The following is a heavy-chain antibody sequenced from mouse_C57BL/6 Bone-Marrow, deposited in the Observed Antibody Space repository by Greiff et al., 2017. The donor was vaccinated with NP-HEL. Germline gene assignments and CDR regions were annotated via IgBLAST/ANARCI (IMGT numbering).Heavy chain of an antibody. V-gene: IGHV1-50*01. CDR1: GYTFTSYW. CDR2: IDPSDSYT. Sequence: QVQLQQPGAELVKPGASVKLSCKASGYTFTSYWMQWVKQRPGQGLEWIGEIDPSDSYTNYNQKFKGKATLTVDTSSSTAYMQLSSLTSEDSAVYYCARSAYSNYPGWFAYWGQGTLVTVSA. CDR3: ARSAYSNYPGWFAY. D-gene: IGHD2-5*01. J-gene: IGHJ3*01.